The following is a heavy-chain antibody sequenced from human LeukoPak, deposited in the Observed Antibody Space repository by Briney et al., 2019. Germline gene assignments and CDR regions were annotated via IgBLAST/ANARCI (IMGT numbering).Heavy chain of an antibody. CDR2: ILYDGSNK. CDR1: GFTFSSYA. J-gene: IGHJ4*02. CDR3: AKRGAEVGQTVAPGDY. Sequence: PGGSLRLSCAASGFTFSSYAMHWVRQAPGKGLEWVAVILYDGSNKYYADSVRGRFTISRDISKNTLYLQMNSLRAEDTAVYYCAKRGAEVGQTVAPGDYWGQGTLVTVSS. D-gene: IGHD1-26*01. V-gene: IGHV3-30*04.